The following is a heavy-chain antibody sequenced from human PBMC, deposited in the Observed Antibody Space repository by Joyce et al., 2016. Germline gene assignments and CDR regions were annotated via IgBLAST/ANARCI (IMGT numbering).Heavy chain of an antibody. CDR2: SSTYNGQT. CDR3: ARDKVLMGYGGYGLDV. V-gene: IGHV1-18*01. Sequence: QVQLVQSGAEVKKPGASVKVSCEASGYIFTTYGFSWVRQAPGQGPEWMGWSSTYNGQTNYAQQFQGRGTMTTDTSRRTAFMELRSLRSDDTAVYYCARDKVLMGYGGYGLDVWGQGTTVTVSS. CDR1: GYIFTTYG. D-gene: IGHD2-8*01. J-gene: IGHJ6*02.